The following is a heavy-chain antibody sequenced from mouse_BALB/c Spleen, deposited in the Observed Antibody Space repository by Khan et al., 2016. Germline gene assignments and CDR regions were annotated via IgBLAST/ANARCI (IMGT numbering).Heavy chain of an antibody. CDR1: GYSITSGYY. CDR2: ISYDGSN. V-gene: IGHV3-6*02. D-gene: IGHD2-12*01. J-gene: IGHJ4*01. CDR3: ARLRRVYAMDY. Sequence: EVQLHESGPGLVKPSQSLSLTCSVTGYSITSGYYWNWIRQFPGNNLEWMGYISYDGSNNYNPSLKNRISIARDTSKNQFFLKLNSVTTEDTATYYCARLRRVYAMDYWGQGTSVTVSS.